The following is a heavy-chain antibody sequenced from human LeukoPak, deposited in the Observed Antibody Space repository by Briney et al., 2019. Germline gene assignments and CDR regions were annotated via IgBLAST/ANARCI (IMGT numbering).Heavy chain of an antibody. D-gene: IGHD2-2*01. Sequence: PGRSLRLSCAASGFIFEDHVIHWLRQAPGKGLEWVSSISWSGDRMGYADAVKGRFTISRDNAKNSLFLQMNSLRVEDTALYYCAKDLGGSATTVWGQGTLVTVSS. V-gene: IGHV3-9*01. J-gene: IGHJ4*02. CDR2: ISWSGDRM. CDR1: GFIFEDHV. CDR3: AKDLGGSATTV.